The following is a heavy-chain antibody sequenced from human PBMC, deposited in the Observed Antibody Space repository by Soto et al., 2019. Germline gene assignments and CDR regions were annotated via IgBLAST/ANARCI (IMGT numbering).Heavy chain of an antibody. CDR1: GYTFSNYG. D-gene: IGHD1-26*01. CDR2: VSAYNRNT. V-gene: IGHV1-18*04. CDR3: ARESQWEPRPY. J-gene: IGHJ4*02. Sequence: QVRLEQSGPEVKKPGASMKVSCKASGYTFSNYGITWVRQAPGQGLEWMGWVSAYNRNTNYAQKFEDRVTMTTDTSTGTAYIELRSLRSDDTAGYFCARESQWEPRPYWGQETPVTVSS.